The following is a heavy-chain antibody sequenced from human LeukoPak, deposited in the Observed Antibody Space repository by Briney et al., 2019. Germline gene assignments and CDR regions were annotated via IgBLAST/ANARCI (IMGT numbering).Heavy chain of an antibody. CDR2: IYYSGST. Sequence: ASQTLSLTCTVSGGSISSGDYYWSWIRQPPGKGLEWIGYIYYSGSTNYNPSLKSRVTISVDTSKNQFSLKLSSVTAADTAVYYCARPKLNDDAFDIWGQGTMVTVSS. D-gene: IGHD1-1*01. V-gene: IGHV4-30-4*08. CDR1: GGSISSGDYY. J-gene: IGHJ3*02. CDR3: ARPKLNDDAFDI.